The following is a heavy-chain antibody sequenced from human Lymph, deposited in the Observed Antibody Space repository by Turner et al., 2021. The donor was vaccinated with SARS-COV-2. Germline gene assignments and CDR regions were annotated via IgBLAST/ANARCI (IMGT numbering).Heavy chain of an antibody. Sequence: QSQLQESGPRLVRPLETLSLTCTVSGGSMNSNYWSWIRQPPGKRLEWIGYIYYRGSNNYNPSLKSRVTISVDTSKNQFSLKLTSVTAADTAIYYCARETVNNWVDPWGQGILVTVSS. CDR2: IYYRGSN. CDR3: ARETVNNWVDP. D-gene: IGHD2-21*02. V-gene: IGHV4-59*01. CDR1: GGSMNSNY. J-gene: IGHJ5*02.